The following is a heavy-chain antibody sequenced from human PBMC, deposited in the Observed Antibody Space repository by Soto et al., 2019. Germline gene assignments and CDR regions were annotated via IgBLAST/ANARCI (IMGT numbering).Heavy chain of an antibody. J-gene: IGHJ4*02. Sequence: PGWSLRLSCAASGFTFSSYAMSWVRHAPEKGLEWVSAISGSGGSTYYADSVKGRFTISRDNSKNTLYLQMNSPRAEDTAVYYCAKVIQLWPGGFDYWGQGTLVTVSS. CDR2: ISGSGGST. CDR3: AKVIQLWPGGFDY. D-gene: IGHD5-18*01. V-gene: IGHV3-23*01. CDR1: GFTFSSYA.